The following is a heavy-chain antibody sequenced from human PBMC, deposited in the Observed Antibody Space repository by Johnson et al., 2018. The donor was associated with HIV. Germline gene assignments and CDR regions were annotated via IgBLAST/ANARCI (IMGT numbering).Heavy chain of an antibody. J-gene: IGHJ3*02. CDR2: ITWNGGST. Sequence: VQLVESGGGVVRPGGSLRLSCAASGFTFDDFGMTWVRQAPGKGLEWVSGITWNGGSTGYADSVKGRFTMSRDNAKHSLYLHMNSRRAEDTAVYFCAREGPSERAGFDIWGPGTMVIVSS. V-gene: IGHV3-20*04. CDR3: AREGPSERAGFDI. CDR1: GFTFDDFG.